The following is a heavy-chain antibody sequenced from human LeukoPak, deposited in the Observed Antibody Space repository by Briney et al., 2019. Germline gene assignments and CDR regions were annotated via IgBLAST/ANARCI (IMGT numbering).Heavy chain of an antibody. CDR2: ISYDGSNK. CDR1: GFIFSSYG. CDR3: ARVGFGNTPHPIDY. J-gene: IGHJ4*02. V-gene: IGHV3-30*03. D-gene: IGHD4-23*01. Sequence: GGSLRLSCAASGFIFSSYGMHWVRQAPGKGLEWVAYISYDGSNKNCADSVKDRFTISRDNSKSTLYLQMNSLGAEDTAVYYCARVGFGNTPHPIDYWGQGTLVTVSS.